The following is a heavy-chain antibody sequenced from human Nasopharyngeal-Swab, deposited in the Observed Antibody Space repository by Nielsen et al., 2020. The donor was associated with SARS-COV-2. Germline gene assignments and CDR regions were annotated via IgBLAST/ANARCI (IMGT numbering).Heavy chain of an antibody. Sequence: SETLSLTCTVSGVSITSQYLSWIRQPPGKGLEWIAYISHNSGTSYSPSLKSRVTMFLDTSKNQFSLRLRSLNAADTAVYYCAKEGATGWFDPWGQGTLVTVSS. J-gene: IGHJ5*02. CDR1: GVSITSQY. CDR2: ISHNSGT. CDR3: AKEGATGWFDP. V-gene: IGHV4-59*11.